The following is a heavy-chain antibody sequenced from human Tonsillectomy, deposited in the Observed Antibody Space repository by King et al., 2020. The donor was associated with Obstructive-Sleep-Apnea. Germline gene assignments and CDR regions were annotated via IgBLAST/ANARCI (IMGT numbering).Heavy chain of an antibody. Sequence: VQLVESGGGVVQPGRSLRLSCAASGFTFSTYGMHWVRQAPGKGLEWVAIIWYDGSNQDYADSVKGRFTISRDNSKNRVYLQMNSLRADDTAVYYCAGSPPFGDXPYXGQGTLVTVSS. V-gene: IGHV3-33*03. D-gene: IGHD3-10*01. CDR1: GFTFSTYG. CDR3: AGSPPFGDXPY. CDR2: IWYDGSNQ. J-gene: IGHJ4*02.